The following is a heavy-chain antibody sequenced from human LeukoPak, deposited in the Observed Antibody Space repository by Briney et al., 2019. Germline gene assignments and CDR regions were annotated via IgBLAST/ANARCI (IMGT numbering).Heavy chain of an antibody. J-gene: IGHJ6*03. CDR3: AGTXGYSGYDSHYYYYYYMDV. CDR2: IYYSGST. CDR1: GGSISSSSYY. D-gene: IGHD5-12*01. V-gene: IGHV4-39*01. Sequence: SETLSLTCTVSGGSISSSSYYWGWIRQPPGKGLEWIGSIYYSGSTYYNPSLKSRVTISVDTSKNQFSLKLSSVTAADTAVYYCAGTXGYSGYDSHYYYYYYMDVWGKGXTVTV.